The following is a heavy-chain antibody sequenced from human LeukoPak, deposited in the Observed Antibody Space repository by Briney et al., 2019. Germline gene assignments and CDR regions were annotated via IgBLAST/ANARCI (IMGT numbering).Heavy chain of an antibody. CDR2: IYYSWST. V-gene: IGHV4-59*01. CDR3: ARDGALRFLEWSDYYYYGMDV. CDR1: GGSISSYY. D-gene: IGHD3-3*01. J-gene: IGHJ6*02. Sequence: SETLSLTCTVSGGSISSYYWSWIRQPPGKGLEWIGYIYYSWSTNYNPSLKSRVTTSVDTSKNQFSPKLSSVTAADTAVYYCARDGALRFLEWSDYYYYGMDVWGQGTTVTVSS.